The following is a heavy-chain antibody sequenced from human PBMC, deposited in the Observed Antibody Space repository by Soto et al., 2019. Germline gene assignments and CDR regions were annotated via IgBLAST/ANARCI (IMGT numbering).Heavy chain of an antibody. CDR3: AREDRSSGRSGPFDY. Sequence: QVQLVESGGGVVQPGRSLRLSCAASGFTFSSYAMHWVRQAPGKGLEWVAVISYDGSNKYYADSVKGRFTISRDNSKNTLYLQMNSLRAEDTAVYYCAREDRSSGRSGPFDYWGRGTLVTVSS. D-gene: IGHD6-19*01. CDR2: ISYDGSNK. J-gene: IGHJ4*02. V-gene: IGHV3-30-3*01. CDR1: GFTFSSYA.